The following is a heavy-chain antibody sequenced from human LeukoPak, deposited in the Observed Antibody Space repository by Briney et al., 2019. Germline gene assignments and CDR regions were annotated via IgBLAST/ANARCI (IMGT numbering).Heavy chain of an antibody. CDR3: ASISQWLRYYYGMDV. D-gene: IGHD6-19*01. CDR2: IYHSGST. J-gene: IGHJ6*02. Sequence: PSETLSLTCAVSGGSISSSNWWSWVRQPPGKGLEWIGEIYHSGSTNYNPSLKSRVTISVDKSKNQFSLKLSSVTAADTAVYYCASISQWLRYYYGMDVWGQGTTVTVSS. V-gene: IGHV4-4*02. CDR1: GGSISSSNW.